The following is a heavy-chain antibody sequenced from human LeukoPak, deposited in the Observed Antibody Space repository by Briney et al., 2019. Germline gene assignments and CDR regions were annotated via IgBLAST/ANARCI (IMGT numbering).Heavy chain of an antibody. D-gene: IGHD6-19*01. CDR3: AAVAGAYYYGMDV. V-gene: IGHV3-30*14. CDR1: GFTFSIYA. CDR2: VSYNASTK. Sequence: PGESLRLSCAASGFTFSIYAMHWVRQPPGKGLEWVAVVSYNASTKDYADSVKGRFTISRDNSKNTLYLQMNSLRAEDTAVYYCAAVAGAYYYGMDVWGQGTTVTV. J-gene: IGHJ6*02.